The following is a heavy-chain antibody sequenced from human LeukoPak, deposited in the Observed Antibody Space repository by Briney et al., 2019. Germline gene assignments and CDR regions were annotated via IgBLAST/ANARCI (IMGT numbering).Heavy chain of an antibody. Sequence: GASVTVSCKASEYTFTGYYMHWVRQAPGQGLEWMGWINPNSGGTNYAQKFQGRVTMTRDTSISTAYMELSRLRSDDTAVYYCARGVGYSNYHYYYMDVWGKGTTVTVSS. CDR2: INPNSGGT. J-gene: IGHJ6*03. V-gene: IGHV1-2*02. D-gene: IGHD4-11*01. CDR1: EYTFTGYY. CDR3: ARGVGYSNYHYYYMDV.